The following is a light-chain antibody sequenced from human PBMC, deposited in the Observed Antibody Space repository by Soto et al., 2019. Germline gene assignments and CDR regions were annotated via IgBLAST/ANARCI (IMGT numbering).Light chain of an antibody. CDR1: SSDVGTYKY. CDR2: EVS. CDR3: SSYTSSSTLDWV. V-gene: IGLV2-14*01. Sequence: QSVLTQPASVSGSPGQSITISCTGSSSDVGTYKYVSWYQQHPGEAPKLMIYEVSNRPSGVSDRFSGSKSGNTASLIISGLQAEDEADYYCSSYTSSSTLDWVFGGGTKLTVL. J-gene: IGLJ3*02.